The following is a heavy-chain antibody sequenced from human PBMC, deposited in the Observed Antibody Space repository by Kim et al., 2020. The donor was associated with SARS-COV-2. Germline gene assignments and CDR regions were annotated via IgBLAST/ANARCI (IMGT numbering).Heavy chain of an antibody. CDR2: IIPIFGTA. J-gene: IGHJ4*02. CDR3: ASRGTDIVATIWGTFDY. V-gene: IGHV1-69*13. Sequence: SVKVSCKASGGTFSSYAISWVRQAPGQGLEWMGGIIPIFGTANYAQKFQSRVTITADESTSTAYMELSSLGSEDTAVYYCASRGTDIVATIWGTFDYWGQGTLVTVSS. CDR1: GGTFSSYA. D-gene: IGHD5-12*01.